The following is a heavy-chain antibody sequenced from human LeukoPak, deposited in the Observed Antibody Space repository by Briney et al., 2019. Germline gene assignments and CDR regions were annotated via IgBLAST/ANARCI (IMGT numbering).Heavy chain of an antibody. J-gene: IGHJ4*02. CDR2: ISAYNGNT. D-gene: IGHD3-22*01. V-gene: IGHV1-18*01. CDR3: ARDQSVYGNYYDSSGYYYPEEIFDY. Sequence: ASVKVSCKASGYTFTSYGISWVRQAPGQGLEWMGWISAYNGNTNYAQKLQGRVTMTTDTSTSTAYMELRSLRSDDTAVYYCARDQSVYGNYYDSSGYYYPEEIFDYWGQGTLVTVS. CDR1: GYTFTSYG.